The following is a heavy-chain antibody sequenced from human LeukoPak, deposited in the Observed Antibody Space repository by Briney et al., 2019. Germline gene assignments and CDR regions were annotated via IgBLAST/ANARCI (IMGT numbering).Heavy chain of an antibody. CDR2: IRSKAYGGTT. D-gene: IGHD2-15*01. Sequence: TGGSLRLSCTASGFTFGDYATSWVRQAPGKGLEWVGFIRSKAYGGTTEYAASVKGRFTISRDDSKSIAYLQMNSLKTEDTAVYYCTRDTRLTRGYCSGGSCRAFDIWGQGTMVTVSS. CDR1: GFTFGDYA. CDR3: TRDTRLTRGYCSGGSCRAFDI. J-gene: IGHJ3*02. V-gene: IGHV3-49*04.